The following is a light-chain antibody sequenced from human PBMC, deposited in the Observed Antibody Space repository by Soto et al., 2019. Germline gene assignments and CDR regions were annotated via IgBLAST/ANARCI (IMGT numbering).Light chain of an antibody. Sequence: EIVLTQSPGTLSLSPGERATLSCRASQSVGSYLTWFQQKPGQAPTILIHGASSRATGIPDRFSGSGSGTDFTLTISRREPEDFALYYCQQYGSSPWTFGQGTKVEIK. CDR1: QSVGSY. CDR3: QQYGSSPWT. V-gene: IGKV3-20*01. CDR2: GAS. J-gene: IGKJ1*01.